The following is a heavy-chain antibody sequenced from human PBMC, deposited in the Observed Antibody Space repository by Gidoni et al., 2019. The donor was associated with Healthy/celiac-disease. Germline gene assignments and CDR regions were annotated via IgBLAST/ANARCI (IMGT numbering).Heavy chain of an antibody. Sequence: QVQLQPWGAGLLKPSETLSLTCAVYGGSFSGYYWSWIRQPPGKGLEWIGEINHSGSTNYNPSLKSRVTISVDTSKNQFSLKLSSVTAADTAVYYCAEGGEYCSGGSCYGYWGQGTLVTVSS. CDR2: INHSGST. CDR1: GGSFSGYY. CDR3: AEGGEYCSGGSCYGY. V-gene: IGHV4-34*01. D-gene: IGHD2-15*01. J-gene: IGHJ4*02.